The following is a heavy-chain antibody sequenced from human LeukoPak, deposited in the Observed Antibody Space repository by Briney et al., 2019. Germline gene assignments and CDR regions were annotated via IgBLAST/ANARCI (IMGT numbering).Heavy chain of an antibody. V-gene: IGHV4-59*01. D-gene: IGHD6-13*01. CDR1: GGSISSYY. Sequence: PSETLSLTCTVSGGSISSYYWSWIRQPPGKGLEWIGYIYYSGSTNYNPPLKSRVTISVDTSKNQFSLKLSSVTAADTAVYYCARGPRYSSSWYYFDYWGQGTLVTVSS. J-gene: IGHJ4*02. CDR3: ARGPRYSSSWYYFDY. CDR2: IYYSGST.